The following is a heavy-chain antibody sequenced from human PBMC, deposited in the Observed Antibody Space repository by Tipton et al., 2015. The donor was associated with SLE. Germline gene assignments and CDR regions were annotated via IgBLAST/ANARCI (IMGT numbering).Heavy chain of an antibody. Sequence: TLSLTCTVSGGSISSYYWRWIRQPPGTGLEWIGDSYYSGSTNYNPSLKSRVTISVNTYKNQVSLKLSSVTAADTAVYYCSRGGLVVSYYYYMDVWGKATTVPVS. CDR2: SYYSGST. CDR3: SRGGLVVSYYYYMDV. J-gene: IGHJ6*03. V-gene: IGHV4-59*01. CDR1: GGSISSYY. D-gene: IGHD5/OR15-5a*01.